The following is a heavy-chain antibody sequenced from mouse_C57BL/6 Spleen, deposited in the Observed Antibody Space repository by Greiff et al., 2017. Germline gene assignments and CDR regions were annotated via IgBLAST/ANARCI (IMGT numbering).Heavy chain of an antibody. J-gene: IGHJ1*03. V-gene: IGHV1-80*01. CDR3: ARRYYYGSSPYWYCDV. D-gene: IGHD1-1*01. Sequence: VKLQESGAELVKPGASVKISCKASGYAFSSYWMNWVKQRPGKGLEWIGQIYPGDGDTNYNGKFKGKATLTADKSSSTAYMHLSSLTSEDSAVXFCARRYYYGSSPYWYCDVWGTGTTVTVSA. CDR1: GYAFSSYW. CDR2: IYPGDGDT.